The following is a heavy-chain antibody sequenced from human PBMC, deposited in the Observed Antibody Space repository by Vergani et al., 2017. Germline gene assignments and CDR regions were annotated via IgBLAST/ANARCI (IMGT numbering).Heavy chain of an antibody. CDR1: GFTFSDYY. J-gene: IGHJ6*02. CDR3: ARYDYGDYADYYYGMDV. Sequence: QVQLVESGGGLVKPGGSLRLSCAASGFTFSDYYMSWIRQAPGKGLEWVSYISSSSSYTNYADSVKGRFTISRDNAKNSLYLQMNSLRAEDTAVYYCARYDYGDYADYYYGMDVWGQGTTVTVSS. D-gene: IGHD4-17*01. V-gene: IGHV3-11*06. CDR2: ISSSSSYT.